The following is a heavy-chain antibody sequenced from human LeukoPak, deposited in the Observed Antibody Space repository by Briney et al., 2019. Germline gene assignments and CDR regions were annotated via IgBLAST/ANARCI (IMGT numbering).Heavy chain of an antibody. D-gene: IGHD3-9*01. V-gene: IGHV3-11*03. CDR2: ISSSSSYT. CDR1: GFTFSDYY. CDR3: FQADGGIRYFDWYNWFDP. Sequence: PGRSLRLSCAATGFTFSDYYMSWIRQAPGKGLEWVSYISSSSSYTNYADSVKGRFTISRDNAKNSLYLQMNSLRAEDTAVYFFFQADGGIRYFDWYNWFDPWGQGTLVTVSS. J-gene: IGHJ5*02.